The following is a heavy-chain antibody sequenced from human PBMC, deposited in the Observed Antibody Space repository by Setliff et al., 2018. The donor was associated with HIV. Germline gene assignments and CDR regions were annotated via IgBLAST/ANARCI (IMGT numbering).Heavy chain of an antibody. CDR1: GGSISSSSYY. CDR3: ARRRGYCSGGTCYSGGYWFDP. D-gene: IGHD2-15*01. J-gene: IGHJ5*02. Sequence: PSETLSLTCTVSGGSISSSSYYWAWVRQPPGKGLEWIGSIYYSGSTSYSPSLKSRVTISVDTSKNQFSLKLRSVTAADTAVYYCARRRGYCSGGTCYSGGYWFDPWGQGTLVTVSS. V-gene: IGHV4-39*01. CDR2: IYYSGST.